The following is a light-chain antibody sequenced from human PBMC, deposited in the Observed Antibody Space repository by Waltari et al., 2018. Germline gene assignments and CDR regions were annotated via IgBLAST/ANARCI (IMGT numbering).Light chain of an antibody. CDR2: GDS. CDR1: SSDIGAGYD. CDR3: QFYDNNLGAV. J-gene: IGLJ2*01. Sequence: QSVLTQPPSVSGAPGQRVTISCTGSSSDIGAGYDVHWYQQLPGTAPKLLIYGDSKRPSGVPDRLSGAKSGTSASLAITGLQAEDEADYYCQFYDNNLGAVFGGGTKLTVL. V-gene: IGLV1-40*01.